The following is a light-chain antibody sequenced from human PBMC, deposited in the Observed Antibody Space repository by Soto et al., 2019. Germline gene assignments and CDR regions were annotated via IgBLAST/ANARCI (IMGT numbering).Light chain of an antibody. Sequence: QSVLTQPPSASGSPGQSVTISCTGTSSDVGGYNYVSWYQQHPGEAPKLMIYEVNKRPSGVPDRFSGSKSGNTASLTVSGLQPEDEAEYYCSSYAGSNNLVFGGGTKLTVL. CDR1: SSDVGGYNY. V-gene: IGLV2-8*01. CDR3: SSYAGSNNLV. CDR2: EVN. J-gene: IGLJ3*02.